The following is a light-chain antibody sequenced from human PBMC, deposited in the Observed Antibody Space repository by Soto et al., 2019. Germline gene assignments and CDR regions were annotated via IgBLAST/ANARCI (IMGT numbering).Light chain of an antibody. Sequence: QAVVTQEPSLTVSPGGTVTLTCASSFGAVTSAYFPSWVQQKPGQAPRALIYDTNKKYSWTPARFSGSLLGGKAALTLSGVQPEDEADYFCLVNYGGAAFGGGTKVTVL. CDR3: LVNYGGAA. CDR1: FGAVTSAYF. J-gene: IGLJ2*01. CDR2: DTN. V-gene: IGLV7-43*01.